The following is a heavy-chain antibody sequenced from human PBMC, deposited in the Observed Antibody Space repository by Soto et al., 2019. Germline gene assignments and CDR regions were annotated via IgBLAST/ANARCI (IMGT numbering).Heavy chain of an antibody. J-gene: IGHJ4*02. CDR3: ARSLYDSSGYYYGYFDY. Sequence: QVQLVQSGAEVKKPGASVKVSCKASGYTFTSYAMHWVRQAPGQRLEWMGWSNAGNGNTKYSQKFQGRVTITRDTSASTAYMELSSLRSEDTAVYYCARSLYDSSGYYYGYFDYWGQGTLVTVSS. V-gene: IGHV1-3*01. CDR2: SNAGNGNT. D-gene: IGHD3-22*01. CDR1: GYTFTSYA.